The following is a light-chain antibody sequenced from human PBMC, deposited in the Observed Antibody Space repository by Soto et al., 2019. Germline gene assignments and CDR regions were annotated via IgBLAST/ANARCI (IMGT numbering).Light chain of an antibody. CDR2: DND. CDR3: SSYAGSNNPYV. J-gene: IGLJ1*01. V-gene: IGLV1-44*01. Sequence: QSVLTQPPSASGTPGQRITISCSGSSSNVGNNHVHWYHQLPGTAPKLLISDNDQRHSGVPDRFSGSKSGTSASLTVSGLQAEDEADYYCSSYAGSNNPYVFGTGTKLTVL. CDR1: SSNVGNNH.